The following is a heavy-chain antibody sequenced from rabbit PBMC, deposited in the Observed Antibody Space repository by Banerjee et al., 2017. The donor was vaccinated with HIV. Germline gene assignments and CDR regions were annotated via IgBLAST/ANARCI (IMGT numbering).Heavy chain of an antibody. CDR1: GFSFSSNYW. D-gene: IGHD6-1*01. J-gene: IGHJ6*01. Sequence: QEQLEESGGDLVKPEGSLTLTCTASGFSFSSNYWICWVRQAPGKGLEWIACIYAGSSGTTYYASWAKGRFTISKTSSTTVTLQMTSLTAADTATYFCAKGGYANYVELLALWGPGTLVTVS. CDR3: AKGGYANYVELLAL. V-gene: IGHV1S45*01. CDR2: IYAGSSGTT.